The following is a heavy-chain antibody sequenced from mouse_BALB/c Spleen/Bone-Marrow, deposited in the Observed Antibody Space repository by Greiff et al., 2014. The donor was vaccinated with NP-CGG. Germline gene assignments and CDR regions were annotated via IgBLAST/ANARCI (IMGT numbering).Heavy chain of an antibody. V-gene: IGHV14-3*02. CDR1: GFNIKDTY. D-gene: IGHD2-4*01. CDR2: IDPANGNT. J-gene: IGHJ1*01. CDR3: ANYDYGWYFEV. Sequence: EVQLVESGAELVKPGASVKLSCTASGFNIKDTYMHWVKQRPEQGLEWIGRIDPANGNTKYDPKFQGKATITADTSSNTAYLQLSSLTSEDTAVYYCANYDYGWYFEVWGAGTTVTVSS.